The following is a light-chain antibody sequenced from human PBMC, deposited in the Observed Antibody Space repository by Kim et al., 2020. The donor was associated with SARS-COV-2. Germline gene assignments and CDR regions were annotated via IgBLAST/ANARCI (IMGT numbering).Light chain of an antibody. CDR2: QDT. CDR3: QAWDSSLNYV. Sequence: SYELTQPPSVSVSPGQTATITCSGDNLGDKYACWYQQKPGQSPVLVIYQDTRRPSGIPERFSGSNSGNTATLTISGTQAMDEADYYCQAWDSSLNYVFGTGTKVTVL. J-gene: IGLJ1*01. CDR1: NLGDKY. V-gene: IGLV3-1*01.